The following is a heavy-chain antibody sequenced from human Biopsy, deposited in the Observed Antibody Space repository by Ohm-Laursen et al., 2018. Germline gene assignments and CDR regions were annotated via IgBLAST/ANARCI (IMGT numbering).Heavy chain of an antibody. CDR1: GASIISGGHF. V-gene: IGHV4-31*03. J-gene: IGHJ6*02. CDR3: ARATNSTGWPYYYFYGMDV. D-gene: IGHD2/OR15-2a*01. CDR2: IYYSGST. Sequence: TLSLTCTVSGASIISGGHFWNWIRQHPGKGPEWIGYIYYSGSTYYNPSLKSRVSISVDTSKNQFSLKLNSVTVADTAVYYCARATNSTGWPYYYFYGMDVWGQGTTVTVSS.